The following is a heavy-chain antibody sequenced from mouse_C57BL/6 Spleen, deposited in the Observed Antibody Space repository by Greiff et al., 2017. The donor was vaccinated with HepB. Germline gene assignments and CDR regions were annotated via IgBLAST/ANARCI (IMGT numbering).Heavy chain of an antibody. J-gene: IGHJ2*01. V-gene: IGHV1-82*01. D-gene: IGHD2-3*01. CDR2: IYPGDGDT. Sequence: VKLMESGPELVKPGASVKISCKASGYAFSSSWMNWVKQRPGKGLEWIGRIYPGDGDTNYNGKFKGKATLTADKSSSTAYMQLSSLTSEDSAVYFCAREGLLGYWGQGTTLTVSS. CDR1: GYAFSSSW. CDR3: AREGLLGY.